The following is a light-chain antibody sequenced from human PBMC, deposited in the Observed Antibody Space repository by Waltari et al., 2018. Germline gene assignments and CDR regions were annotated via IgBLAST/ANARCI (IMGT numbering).Light chain of an antibody. CDR1: QSISRW. CDR2: KAS. J-gene: IGKJ3*01. Sequence: DIQMTQPPSPVSASAAHKVTITSRASQSISRWLAWYQQKPGKAPKLLIHKASSLQSGVPSRFSGSGSGTEFTLNITSLQPDDFATYYCQHYNSFSALFTFGPGTQVDIK. V-gene: IGKV1-5*03. CDR3: QHYNSFSALFT.